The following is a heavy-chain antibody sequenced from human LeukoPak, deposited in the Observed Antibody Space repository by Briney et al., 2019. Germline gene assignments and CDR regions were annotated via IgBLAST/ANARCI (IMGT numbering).Heavy chain of an antibody. CDR2: IYSGGST. J-gene: IGHJ3*02. CDR1: GFTVSSIY. D-gene: IGHD6-19*01. V-gene: IGHV3-66*01. Sequence: GGSLRLSCAASGFTVSSIYRGWVHQAPGKGLEWVSVIYSGGSTYYADSVKGRFTISRDNSKNTLSVHMNSLSAEDTAVYYCASSGWYGDAFDIWGQGTMVTVSS. CDR3: ASSGWYGDAFDI.